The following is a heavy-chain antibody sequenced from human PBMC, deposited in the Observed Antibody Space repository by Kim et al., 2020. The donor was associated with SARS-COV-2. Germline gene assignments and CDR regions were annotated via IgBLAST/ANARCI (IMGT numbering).Heavy chain of an antibody. CDR2: ISSSSSYI. Sequence: GGSLRLSCAASGFTFSSYSMNWVRQAPGKGLEWVSSISSSSSYIYYADSVKGRFTISRDNAKNSLYLQMNSLRAEDTAVYYCARGNIVATIGGNAFDIWGQGTMVTVSS. J-gene: IGHJ3*02. CDR1: GFTFSSYS. V-gene: IGHV3-21*01. D-gene: IGHD5-12*01. CDR3: ARGNIVATIGGNAFDI.